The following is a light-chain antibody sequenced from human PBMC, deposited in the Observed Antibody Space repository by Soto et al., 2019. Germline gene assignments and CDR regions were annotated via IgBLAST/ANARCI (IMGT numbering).Light chain of an antibody. CDR2: SNN. CDR3: AGWDDSLSGYV. CDR1: SSNIGSNY. Sequence: SVLTPPPSASGTPGQRVTISCSGSSSNIGSNYVYWYQHLPGSAPKLLLYSNNLRPSGVPDRFSGSKSGTSASLAISGRRSEDEGDYYCAGWDDSLSGYVFATGTKVTVL. J-gene: IGLJ1*01. V-gene: IGLV1-47*02.